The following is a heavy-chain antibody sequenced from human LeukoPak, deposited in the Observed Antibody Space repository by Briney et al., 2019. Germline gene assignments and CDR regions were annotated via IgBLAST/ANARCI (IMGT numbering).Heavy chain of an antibody. CDR1: GYIFTNYA. CDR3: ARDSGSGNNDY. Sequence: GASVKVSCKASGYIFTNYAIHWVRQAPGQRLEWMGWINAGNGKANYSQKFRGRVTLTRDTSASTAYMELSSLRSEDTAVYYCARDSGSGNNDYWGQGTLVTVSS. V-gene: IGHV1-3*01. J-gene: IGHJ4*02. CDR2: INAGNGKA. D-gene: IGHD1-26*01.